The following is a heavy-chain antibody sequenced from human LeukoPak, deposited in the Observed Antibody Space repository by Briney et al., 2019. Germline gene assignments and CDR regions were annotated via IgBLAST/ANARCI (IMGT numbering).Heavy chain of an antibody. Sequence: ASVKVSCKASGYTFTSYDMNWVRQATGQGVEWMGWMNPNSGNTGYAQKFQGRVTMNRNTSISTDYMEVRRVRYEDTAVYYCPRSTCYDFWSGYPASFDYWGQGTLVTVSS. CDR2: MNPNSGNT. D-gene: IGHD3-3*01. V-gene: IGHV1-8*01. CDR1: GYTFTSYD. J-gene: IGHJ4*02. CDR3: PRSTCYDFWSGYPASFDY.